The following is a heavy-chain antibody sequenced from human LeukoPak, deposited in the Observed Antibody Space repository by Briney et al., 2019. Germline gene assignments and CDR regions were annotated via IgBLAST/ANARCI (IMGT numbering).Heavy chain of an antibody. Sequence: SETLSLTCTVSGGSISSYYWSWIRQPPGKGLEWIGYIYYSGSINYNPSLKSRVTISVDTSKNQFSLKLSSVTAADTAVYYCARLRGGSDAFDIWGQGTMVTVSS. CDR1: GGSISSYY. V-gene: IGHV4-59*01. CDR2: IYYSGSI. D-gene: IGHD6-25*01. J-gene: IGHJ3*02. CDR3: ARLRGGSDAFDI.